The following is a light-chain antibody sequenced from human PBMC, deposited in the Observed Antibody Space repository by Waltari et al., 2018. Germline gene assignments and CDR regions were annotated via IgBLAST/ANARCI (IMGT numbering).Light chain of an antibody. CDR3: MQATHWPVT. Sequence: DVGLTQSPLSLPVTLGQPASISCRSRQSLVSTDGISYLNWFHQRPGQAPRRLIYKVSNRDSGVPDRFSGSGSGTDFTLMISSVEADDVGVYFCMQATHWPVTFGQGTRLEIK. J-gene: IGKJ5*01. CDR2: KVS. CDR1: QSLVSTDGISY. V-gene: IGKV2-30*01.